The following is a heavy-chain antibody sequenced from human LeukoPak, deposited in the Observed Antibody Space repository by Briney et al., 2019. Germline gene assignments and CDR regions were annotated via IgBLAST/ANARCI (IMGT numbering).Heavy chain of an antibody. CDR2: IKQDGSEK. CDR3: ARAVYGDYGNWFDP. CDR1: GFTFSSYW. V-gene: IGHV3-7*01. Sequence: GGSLRLSCAASGFTFSSYWMSWVRQAPGKGLEWVANIKQDGSEKYYVDSVKGRFTISRDNAKNSLYLQMNSLRAKDTAVYYCARAVYGDYGNWFDPWGQGTLVTVSS. J-gene: IGHJ5*02. D-gene: IGHD4-17*01.